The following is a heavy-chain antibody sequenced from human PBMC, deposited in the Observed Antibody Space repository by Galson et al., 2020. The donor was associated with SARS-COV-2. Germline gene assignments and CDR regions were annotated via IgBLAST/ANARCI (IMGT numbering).Heavy chain of an antibody. Sequence: SETMSLTCRVSGYSISSGFYWGWIRQSPGKGLEWIGSMYHSGSTYYNTSLKSRVRILVDTSKNQVSLNLRSVTAADPAVYYCARGESGGSETDWPRNWFDPWGQGTLVTVSS. CDR1: GYSISSGFY. CDR2: MYHSGST. V-gene: IGHV4-38-2*02. D-gene: IGHD3-10*01. CDR3: ARGESGGSETDWPRNWFDP. J-gene: IGHJ5*02.